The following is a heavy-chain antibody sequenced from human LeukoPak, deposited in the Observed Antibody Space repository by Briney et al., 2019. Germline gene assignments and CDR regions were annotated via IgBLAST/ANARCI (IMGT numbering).Heavy chain of an antibody. Sequence: GGSLRLSCAASGFTFSSYAMSWVRQAPGKGLEWVSGINWNGGSTGYADSVKGRFTISRDNAKNSLYLQMNSLRAEDTALYYCAGVEWELLGAFDIWGQGTMVTVSS. J-gene: IGHJ3*02. CDR2: INWNGGST. V-gene: IGHV3-20*04. CDR3: AGVEWELLGAFDI. CDR1: GFTFSSYA. D-gene: IGHD1-26*01.